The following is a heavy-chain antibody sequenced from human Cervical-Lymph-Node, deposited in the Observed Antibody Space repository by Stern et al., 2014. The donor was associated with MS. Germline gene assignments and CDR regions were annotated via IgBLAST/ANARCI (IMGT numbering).Heavy chain of an antibody. V-gene: IGHV3-72*01. CDR1: GFTFSDHY. CDR3: ARLPLN. CDR2: SSNKADSYTT. J-gene: IGHJ4*02. Sequence: QLVESGGGLVQPGGSLRLSCTASGFTFSDHYIDWVRQAPGKGLQWVGRSSNKADSYTTEYATSVKGRFTISVDDARNSVYLQMNSLKIDDTAVYYCARLPLNWGQGTLVTVSS.